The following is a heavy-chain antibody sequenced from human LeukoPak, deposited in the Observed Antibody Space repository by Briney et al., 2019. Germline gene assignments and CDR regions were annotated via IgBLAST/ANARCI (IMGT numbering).Heavy chain of an antibody. CDR1: GFIFRNYW. Sequence: GGSLRLSCAAYGFIFRNYWMNWVRQAPGKGLEWVANIKQDGSEQYYVGSVKGRFTISRDNAKNSLYLQMNSLRAEDTAVYYCAKDDGSGWYQIDYWGQGTLVTISS. CDR3: AKDDGSGWYQIDY. D-gene: IGHD6-19*01. CDR2: IKQDGSEQ. V-gene: IGHV3-7*03. J-gene: IGHJ4*02.